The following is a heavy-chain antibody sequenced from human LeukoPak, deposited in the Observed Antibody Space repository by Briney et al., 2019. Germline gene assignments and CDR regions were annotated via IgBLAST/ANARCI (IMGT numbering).Heavy chain of an antibody. J-gene: IGHJ6*02. Sequence: QPAGSLRLSCAASGFPFTNYAMSWVRQAPGKGLEWVSSISGSDYTTYYADSVKGRFTIYRDNSRDTLYLQMDSLRAEDTAIYYCARERSVASFLDVWGQGTTVTVSS. CDR2: ISGSDYTT. CDR3: ARERSVASFLDV. D-gene: IGHD6-19*01. V-gene: IGHV3-23*01. CDR1: GFPFTNYA.